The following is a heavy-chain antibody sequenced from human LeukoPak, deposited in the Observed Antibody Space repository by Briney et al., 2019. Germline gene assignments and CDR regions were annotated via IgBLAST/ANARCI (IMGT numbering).Heavy chain of an antibody. J-gene: IGHJ5*02. CDR2: MNPNSGNT. D-gene: IGHD2-15*01. V-gene: IGHV1-8*02. CDR3: ARDRPVVAASRNWFDP. Sequence: GASVKVSCKASGYTFTSYDINWVRQATGQGLEWMGWMNPNSGNTGYAQKFQGRVTMTRDTSTSTVYMERSSLRSEDTAVYYCARDRPVVAASRNWFDPWGQGTLVTVSS. CDR1: GYTFTSYD.